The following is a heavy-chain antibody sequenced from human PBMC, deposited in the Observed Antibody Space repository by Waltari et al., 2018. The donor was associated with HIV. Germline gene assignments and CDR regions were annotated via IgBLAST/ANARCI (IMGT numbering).Heavy chain of an antibody. CDR3: NTDGIEVGGN. J-gene: IGHJ4*02. V-gene: IGHV3-15*01. D-gene: IGHD3-22*01. CDR1: GFIFSDAW. Sequence: EVQLVESGGGLVKHGGSLRLSCAASGFIFSDAWLSLVRQAPGKGLEWVGRIRSRRDGGTADYAAPVKGRFTISRDDLRNILYLQMNGLRTEDTAVYYCNTDGIEVGGNGGQGTLVTVSS. CDR2: IRSRRDGGTA.